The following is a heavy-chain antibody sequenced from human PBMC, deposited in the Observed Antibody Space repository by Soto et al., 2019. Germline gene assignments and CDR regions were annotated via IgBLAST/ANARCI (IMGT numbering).Heavy chain of an antibody. CDR1: GYGFTTSA. Sequence: QVHLVQSGAEVQKPGASVRISCQASGYGFTTSAIHWVRQAPGQSLEWMGWINPATGDTKYSQKDRGRVTFASDTSATTVYMDLRSLASHDTAVYYCARAAGRSKLLPYYFDPWGQGTLVTVSS. CDR2: INPATGDT. J-gene: IGHJ5*02. D-gene: IGHD3-10*01. V-gene: IGHV1-3*01. CDR3: ARAAGRSKLLPYYFDP.